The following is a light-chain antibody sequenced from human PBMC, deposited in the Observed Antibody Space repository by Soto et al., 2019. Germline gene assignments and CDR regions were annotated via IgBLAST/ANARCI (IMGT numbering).Light chain of an antibody. V-gene: IGLV1-51*02. J-gene: IGLJ3*02. CDR3: GTWDNSLTAWV. CDR2: EDY. CDR1: SCNIGDNY. Sequence: QSMLTQPPSVSAAPGQKVTISCSGSSCNIGDNYVSWYQQLPGTAPKLLISEDYNRPSGIPDRFSGSKSGTSAALGITGLQTGDEGDYFCGTWDNSLTAWVFGGGTKVTVL.